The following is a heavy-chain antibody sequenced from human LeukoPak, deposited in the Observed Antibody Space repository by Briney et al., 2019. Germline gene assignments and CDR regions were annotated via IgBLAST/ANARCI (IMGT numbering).Heavy chain of an antibody. D-gene: IGHD2/OR15-2a*01. Sequence: GTSLRLSCVASGFTFSTYTMHGVRQAPGKGLEWVAVISYHGSDKYYGDSVKGRFTISRDNSKNTLYLQMNRLRTEDTAVFYCARAINSAWHNTDYWGQGTLVTVSS. CDR3: ARAINSAWHNTDY. J-gene: IGHJ4*02. CDR1: GFTFSTYT. CDR2: ISYHGSDK. V-gene: IGHV3-30*04.